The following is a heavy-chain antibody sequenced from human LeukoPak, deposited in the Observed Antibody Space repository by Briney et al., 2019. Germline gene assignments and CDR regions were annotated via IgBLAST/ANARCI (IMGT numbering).Heavy chain of an antibody. V-gene: IGHV3-23*01. CDR3: AKDSAVAGIPQYYFDY. Sequence: GALRLSCAASGFTFSSYAMSWVRQAPGKGLEWVSAISGSGGSTYYADSVKGRFTISRDNSKNTLYLQMNSLRAEDTAVYYRAKDSAVAGIPQYYFDYWGQGTLVTVSS. CDR1: GFTFSSYA. J-gene: IGHJ4*02. D-gene: IGHD6-19*01. CDR2: ISGSGGST.